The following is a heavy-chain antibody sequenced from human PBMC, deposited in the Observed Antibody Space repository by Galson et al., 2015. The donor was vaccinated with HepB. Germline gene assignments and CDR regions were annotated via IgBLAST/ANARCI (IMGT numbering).Heavy chain of an antibody. Sequence: SLRLSCAASGFTFSNYWMSWVRQTPGKRLEWVANIKTDGSEQYYVDSVKGRFTISRDNDKKSLYLQMSSLRAEDTAVYYCAREGRVCDYWGQGTLVTVSS. CDR1: GFTFSNYW. D-gene: IGHD2-8*01. CDR3: AREGRVCDY. CDR2: IKTDGSEQ. V-gene: IGHV3-7*01. J-gene: IGHJ4*02.